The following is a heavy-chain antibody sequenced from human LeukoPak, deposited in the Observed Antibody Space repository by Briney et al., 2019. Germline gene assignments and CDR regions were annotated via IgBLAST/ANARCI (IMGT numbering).Heavy chain of an antibody. Sequence: PGGSLRLSCAASGFTFSSYWMSWVRQAPGKGLEWVANMKQDGSEKYYVDSVKGRFTISRDNAKNSLYLQMNSLRAEDTAVYYCARGLRFGELLPYYFDYWGQGTLVTVSS. J-gene: IGHJ4*02. CDR2: MKQDGSEK. CDR1: GFTFSSYW. CDR3: ARGLRFGELLPYYFDY. V-gene: IGHV3-7*01. D-gene: IGHD3-10*01.